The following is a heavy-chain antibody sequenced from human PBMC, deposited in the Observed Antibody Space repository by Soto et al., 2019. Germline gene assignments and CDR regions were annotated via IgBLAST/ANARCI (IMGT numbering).Heavy chain of an antibody. D-gene: IGHD6-19*01. CDR3: GRGRIAVARGWFGP. J-gene: IGHJ5*02. CDR1: GYTFTSYY. CDR2: INPSGGST. Sequence: QVQLVQSGAEVKKPGASVKASCKASGYTFTSYYMHWVRQAPGQGLEWMGIINPSGGSTSYAQKFQGRVTMTRDTSTSTVYMELSSPRSEDTAVYYCGRGRIAVARGWFGPSGQGTLVTVSS. V-gene: IGHV1-46*01.